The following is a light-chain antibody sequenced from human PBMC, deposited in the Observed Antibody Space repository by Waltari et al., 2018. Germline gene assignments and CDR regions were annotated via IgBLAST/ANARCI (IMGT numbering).Light chain of an antibody. CDR2: ENT. Sequence: QSVLTQPPSVSAAPGQRFTIPCYGGSSNIGNKYVSWYRQFPSTAPKLLIYENTERPSGIPGRFSGSKSGTSATLDITGLQAGDEADYYCGTWDSSLSGAVFGGGTHLTVL. CDR1: SSNIGNKY. CDR3: GTWDSSLSGAV. J-gene: IGLJ7*01. V-gene: IGLV1-51*02.